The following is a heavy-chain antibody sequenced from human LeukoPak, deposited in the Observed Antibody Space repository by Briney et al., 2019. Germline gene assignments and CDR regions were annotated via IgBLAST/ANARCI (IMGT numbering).Heavy chain of an antibody. D-gene: IGHD2-21*01. V-gene: IGHV1-69*04. J-gene: IGHJ4*02. Sequence: SVKVSCKASGGTFSSYAIGWVRQAPGQGLEWMGRIIPIFGIANYAQKFQGRVTITADKSTSTAYMELSSLRSEDTAVYYCARGSAVPPDCGDYWGQGGLVTVSS. CDR1: GGTFSSYA. CDR3: ARGSAVPPDCGDY. CDR2: IIPIFGIA.